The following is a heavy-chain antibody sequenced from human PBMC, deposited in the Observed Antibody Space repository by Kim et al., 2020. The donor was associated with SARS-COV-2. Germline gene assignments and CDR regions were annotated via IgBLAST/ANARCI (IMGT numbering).Heavy chain of an antibody. D-gene: IGHD1-26*01. J-gene: IGHJ4*02. CDR3: ATYSGSYYFDY. Sequence: SETLSLTCAVYGGSFSGYYWSWIRQPPGKGLEWIGEINHSGSTNYNPSLKSRVTISVDTSKNQFSLKLSSVTAADTAVYYCATYSGSYYFDYWGQGTLVT. CDR2: INHSGST. V-gene: IGHV4-34*01. CDR1: GGSFSGYY.